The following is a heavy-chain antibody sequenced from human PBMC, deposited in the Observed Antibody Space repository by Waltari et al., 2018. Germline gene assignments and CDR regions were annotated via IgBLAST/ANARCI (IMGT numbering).Heavy chain of an antibody. J-gene: IGHJ3*02. V-gene: IGHV4-39*07. CDR2: IYYSGST. CDR1: GGSISSSSYY. D-gene: IGHD6-19*01. CDR3: ARDDPAGIAVAAFDI. Sequence: QLQLQESGPGLVKPSETLSLTCTVSGGSISSSSYYWGWIRQPPGKGLEWIGSIYYSGSTDYNPSLKSRVTISVDTSKNQFSLKLSSVTAADTAVYYCARDDPAGIAVAAFDIWGQGTMVTVSS.